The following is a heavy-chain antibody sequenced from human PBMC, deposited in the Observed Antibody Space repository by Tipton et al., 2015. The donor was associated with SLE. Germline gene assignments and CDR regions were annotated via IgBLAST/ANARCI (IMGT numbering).Heavy chain of an antibody. Sequence: TLSLTCTVSGGSISTSSYYWAWIRQPPGKGLECIGNINYSGTPSYNPSLKSRVTMSVDTSLSQFSLTLSSVTAADTAIYYCARWNFVTMTGGFDIWGQGTTFTVSS. J-gene: IGHJ3*02. CDR2: INYSGTP. D-gene: IGHD1-7*01. V-gene: IGHV4-39*07. CDR1: GGSISTSSYY. CDR3: ARWNFVTMTGGFDI.